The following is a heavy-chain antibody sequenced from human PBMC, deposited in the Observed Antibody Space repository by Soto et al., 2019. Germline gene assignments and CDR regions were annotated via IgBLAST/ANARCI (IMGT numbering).Heavy chain of an antibody. Sequence: EVQLLESGGGLVQPGGSLRLSCAASGFTFSSYAMSWVRQAPGKGLEWVSAISGSGGSTYYADSVKGRFTISRDNSKNTLYLQMNSLRAEDTAVYYCAKDRTTPGYCSGGSCYSFDYWGQGTLVTVSS. CDR1: GFTFSSYA. CDR3: AKDRTTPGYCSGGSCYSFDY. V-gene: IGHV3-23*01. D-gene: IGHD2-15*01. CDR2: ISGSGGST. J-gene: IGHJ4*02.